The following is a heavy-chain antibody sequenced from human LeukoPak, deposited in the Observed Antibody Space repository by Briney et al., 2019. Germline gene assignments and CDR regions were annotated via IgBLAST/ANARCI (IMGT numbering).Heavy chain of an antibody. Sequence: GGSLRLSCAASGFTFSSYEMNWFRQAPGKELEWVSYISSSGSTTYYADSVKGRVTISRDNAKNSLYLQMNSLRAEDTAVYYCARDQHRYTGSGWYGGAFDIWGQGTMVTVPS. D-gene: IGHD6-19*01. CDR2: ISSSGSTT. J-gene: IGHJ3*02. V-gene: IGHV3-48*03. CDR3: ARDQHRYTGSGWYGGAFDI. CDR1: GFTFSSYE.